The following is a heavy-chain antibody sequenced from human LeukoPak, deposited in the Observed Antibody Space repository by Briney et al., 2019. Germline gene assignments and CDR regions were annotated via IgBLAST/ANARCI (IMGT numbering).Heavy chain of an antibody. CDR2: INHSGCT. J-gene: IGHJ4*02. CDR3: ARSGERVVTAMDLDY. D-gene: IGHD2-21*02. Sequence: SETLSLTCAVYGGSFSGYYWSWIRQPPGKGLEWIGEINHSGCTNYNPSLKSRVTISVDTSKNQFSLKLSSVTAADTAVYYCARSGERVVTAMDLDYWGQGTLVTVSS. V-gene: IGHV4-34*01. CDR1: GGSFSGYY.